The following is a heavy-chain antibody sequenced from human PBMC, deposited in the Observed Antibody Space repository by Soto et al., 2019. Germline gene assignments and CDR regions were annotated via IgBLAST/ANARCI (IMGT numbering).Heavy chain of an antibody. CDR3: ARAYHPYYDSSGLFDP. CDR1: GFTFSSYE. Sequence: WGSLRLSCAASGFTFSSYEMNWVRRAPGKGLEWVSYISSSGSTIYYADSVKGRFTISRDNAKNSLYLQMNSLRAEDTAVYYCARAYHPYYDSSGLFDPWGQGTLVTVSS. CDR2: ISSSGSTI. J-gene: IGHJ5*02. V-gene: IGHV3-48*03. D-gene: IGHD3-22*01.